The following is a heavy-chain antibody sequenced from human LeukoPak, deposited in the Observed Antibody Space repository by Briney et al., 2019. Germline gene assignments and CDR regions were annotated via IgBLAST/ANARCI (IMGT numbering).Heavy chain of an antibody. Sequence: GGSLRLSCVASGFTFSSYTMNRVRQAPGRGLEWVSFISSGSSHIYYADSVTGRFTISRDNAKNSLYLQMNSLRAEDTALYYCARDVNRGFDYWGQGTLVTVSS. CDR2: ISSGSSHI. D-gene: IGHD3-16*02. CDR1: GFTFSSYT. V-gene: IGHV3-21*01. CDR3: ARDVNRGFDY. J-gene: IGHJ4*02.